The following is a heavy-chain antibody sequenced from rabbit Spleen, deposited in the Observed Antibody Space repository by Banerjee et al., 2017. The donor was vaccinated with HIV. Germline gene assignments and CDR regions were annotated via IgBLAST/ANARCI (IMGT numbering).Heavy chain of an antibody. Sequence: QEQLEESAGGLVQPGGSLKLSCKASGFTLSSYYMNWVRQAPGKGLQWVACINASTGKPVYATWASGRFTISRTSSTTVTLRMTSPTAADRATYFCARDLVGVIGWNFYLWGQGTLVTVS. V-gene: IGHV1S45*01. CDR1: GFTLSSYYM. J-gene: IGHJ4*01. CDR3: ARDLVGVIGWNFYL. CDR2: INASTGKP. D-gene: IGHD2-1*01.